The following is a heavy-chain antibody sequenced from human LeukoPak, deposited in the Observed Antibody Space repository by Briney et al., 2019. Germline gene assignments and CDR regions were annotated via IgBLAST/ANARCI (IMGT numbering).Heavy chain of an antibody. V-gene: IGHV3-30*02. J-gene: IGHJ4*02. CDR3: AKDVGGSSSWYAYPFFDY. CDR2: IRYDGSNK. Sequence: GGSLRLSCAASGFTFNSYGMHWVRQAPGKGLEWVAFIRYDGSNKYYADSVKGRFTISRDNSKNTLYLQMNSLRAEDTAVYYCAKDVGGSSSWYAYPFFDYWGQGTLVTVSS. D-gene: IGHD6-13*01. CDR1: GFTFNSYG.